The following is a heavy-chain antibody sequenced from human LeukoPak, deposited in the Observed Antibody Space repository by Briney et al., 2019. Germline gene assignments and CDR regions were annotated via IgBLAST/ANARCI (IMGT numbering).Heavy chain of an antibody. CDR2: IWSDGSNK. D-gene: IGHD3-10*01. J-gene: IGHJ4*02. CDR1: GFTFSYSG. V-gene: IGHV3-33*01. CDR3: ARDFDYSSHYFDY. Sequence: GGSLRLSCAASGFTFSYSGMHWVRQAPGKGLEWEAGIWSDGSNKYYADSVKGRFTVSRDNSKNTLYLQMNSLRAEDTAVYYCARDFDYSSHYFDYWGQGALVTVSS.